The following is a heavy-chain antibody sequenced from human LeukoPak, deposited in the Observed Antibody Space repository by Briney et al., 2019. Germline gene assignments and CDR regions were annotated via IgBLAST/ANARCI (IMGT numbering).Heavy chain of an antibody. J-gene: IGHJ2*01. CDR2: IIPIFGRA. CDR1: GGTFTSYA. CDR3: ARDSGYCSGGSCYSRSYWYFDL. D-gene: IGHD2-15*01. V-gene: IGHV1-69*13. Sequence: SVKVSCKASGGTFTSYAISWVRQAPGQGLEWMGGIIPIFGRANYAQKFQGRVTITADESTSTAYMELSSLRSEDTAVYYCARDSGYCSGGSCYSRSYWYFDLWGRGTLVTVSS.